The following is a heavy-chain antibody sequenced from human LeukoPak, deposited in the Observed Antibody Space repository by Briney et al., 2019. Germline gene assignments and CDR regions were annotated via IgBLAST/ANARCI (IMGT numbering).Heavy chain of an antibody. V-gene: IGHV3-30*02. Sequence: GGSLRLSRAASGFTFSNYGLHWVRQAPGKGLEWVAFTRPDGSNEFYADSVKGRFTISRDNSRNTLFLQMNSLRPGDTAVYYCAKDVHGSWGLDYWGQGTLVTVSS. CDR3: AKDVHGSWGLDY. CDR1: GFTFSNYG. D-gene: IGHD6-13*01. CDR2: TRPDGSNE. J-gene: IGHJ4*02.